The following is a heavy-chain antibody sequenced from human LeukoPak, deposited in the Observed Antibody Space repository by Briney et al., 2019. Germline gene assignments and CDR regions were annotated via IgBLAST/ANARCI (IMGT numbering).Heavy chain of an antibody. CDR2: IGTASDT. D-gene: IGHD1-1*01. V-gene: IGHV3-13*01. CDR3: ARGPPRGKYYYMDV. J-gene: IGHJ6*03. Sequence: GGSLRLSCTASGFTFSSFDMHWVRQPTGQGLGWVSTIGTASDTYYPGSVEGRFTLSRDNAKNSLYLQMNSLTAGDTAVYYCARGPPRGKYYYMDVWGKGTTVTVSS. CDR1: GFTFSSFD.